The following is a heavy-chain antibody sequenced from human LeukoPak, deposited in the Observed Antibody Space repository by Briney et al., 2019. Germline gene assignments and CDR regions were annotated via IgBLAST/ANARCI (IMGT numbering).Heavy chain of an antibody. CDR1: GYIFTDYY. D-gene: IGHD6-13*01. V-gene: IGHV1-2*02. CDR3: AREWIAAAGTFDY. J-gene: IGHJ4*02. Sequence: ASMKVSCKASGYIFTDYYMHWVRQAPGQGLEWMGWIYPHSGIAKYSQKFQGRVTMTRGTSISTAYMELSSLRSDDTAVYYCAREWIAAAGTFDYWGQGTLVTVSS. CDR2: IYPHSGIA.